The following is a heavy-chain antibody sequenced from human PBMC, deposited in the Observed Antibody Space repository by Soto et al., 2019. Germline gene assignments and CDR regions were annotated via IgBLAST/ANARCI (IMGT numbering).Heavy chain of an antibody. D-gene: IGHD6-6*01. V-gene: IGHV3-33*01. J-gene: IGHJ4*02. CDR3: ARDSDSSFSY. CDR2: IWYDGSNK. Sequence: QVQLVESGGGVVQPGRSLRLSCAASGFTFSSYGMHWVPQAPGKGMEWVAVIWYDGSNKYYADSVKGRFTISRDISKNSLDFQMNSLRAEDTAVYYSARDSDSSFSYWSQGTLVIVAS. CDR1: GFTFSSYG.